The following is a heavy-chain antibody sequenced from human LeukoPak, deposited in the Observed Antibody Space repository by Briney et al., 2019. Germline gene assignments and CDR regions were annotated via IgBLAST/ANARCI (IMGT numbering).Heavy chain of an antibody. CDR3: GKTTVGYSSGQKPAWPVDY. J-gene: IGHJ4*02. CDR1: GFTFGSLA. D-gene: IGHD5-18*01. V-gene: IGHV3-23*01. Sequence: SGGSLRLSCEASGFTFGSLAMYWVRQAPGKGLEWVAGIFGSGGSPHYADPVKGRFTISRDNSRNTVYLQINSLRAEDTAVYYCGKTTVGYSSGQKPAWPVDYWGQGTLVTVSS. CDR2: IFGSGGSP.